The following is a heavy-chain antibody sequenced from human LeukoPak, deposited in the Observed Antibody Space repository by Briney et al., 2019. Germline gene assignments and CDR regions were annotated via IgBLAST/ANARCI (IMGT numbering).Heavy chain of an antibody. J-gene: IGHJ4*02. D-gene: IGHD5-18*01. V-gene: IGHV4-38-2*02. CDR2: IGHSGST. CDR3: ARGGTAMVRGVDY. Sequence: KASETLSLTCTVSGYSISSAYYWGWIRQTPGRGLEWIGSIGHSGSTYYNPSLKSRVTISIDTSKNQFSLKLSSVTAADTAVYYCARGGTAMVRGVDYWGQGTLVTVSS. CDR1: GYSISSAYY.